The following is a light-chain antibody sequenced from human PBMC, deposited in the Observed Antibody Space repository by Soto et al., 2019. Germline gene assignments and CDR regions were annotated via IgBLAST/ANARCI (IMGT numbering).Light chain of an antibody. CDR2: AAS. CDR3: QQRKSYPLT. Sequence: DIQLTQSPSFLSASVGDRVTITCRASQDINTYLAWYQQKPGKAPKLLIFAASTLQNGVPSRFSGSGSGTEFTVTITSLQPEDCATYYCQQRKSYPLTFGQGTRLEIK. CDR1: QDINTY. J-gene: IGKJ5*01. V-gene: IGKV1-9*01.